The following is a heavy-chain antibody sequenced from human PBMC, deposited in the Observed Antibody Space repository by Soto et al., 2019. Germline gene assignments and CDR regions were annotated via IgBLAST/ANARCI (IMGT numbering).Heavy chain of an antibody. CDR1: GFTFSSYG. J-gene: IGHJ6*02. CDR3: AKDLNTIFGVFKTYYYYGMDV. Sequence: GGSLRLSCAASGFTFSSYGMHWVRQAPGKGLEWVAVISYDGSNKYYADSVKGRFTISRDNSKNTLYLQMNSLRAEDTAVYYCAKDLNTIFGVFKTYYYYGMDVWGQGTTVTVSS. CDR2: ISYDGSNK. D-gene: IGHD3-3*01. V-gene: IGHV3-30*18.